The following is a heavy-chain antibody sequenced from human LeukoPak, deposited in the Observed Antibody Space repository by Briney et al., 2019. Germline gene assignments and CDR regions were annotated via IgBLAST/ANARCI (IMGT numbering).Heavy chain of an antibody. CDR3: ARDMITFGGVPYYFDY. Sequence: GGSLRLPCAASGFTFSSYSMNWVRQAPGKGLEWVSSISSSSSYIYYADSVKGRFTISGDNAKNSLYLQMNSLRAEDTAVYYCARDMITFGGVPYYFDYWGQGTLVTVSS. V-gene: IGHV3-21*01. D-gene: IGHD3-16*01. J-gene: IGHJ4*02. CDR2: ISSSSSYI. CDR1: GFTFSSYS.